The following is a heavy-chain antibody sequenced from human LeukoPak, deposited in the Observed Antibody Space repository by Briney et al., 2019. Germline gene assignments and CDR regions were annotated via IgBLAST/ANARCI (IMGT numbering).Heavy chain of an antibody. D-gene: IGHD6-25*01. CDR1: GFTFSSYS. V-gene: IGHV3-21*01. CDR3: ARDGSAGPTFDY. Sequence: GGSLRLSCAASGFTFSSYSMNWVRQAPGKGLEWVSSISGSSSYIYYADSVKGRFTISRHNAKNSLYLQMNSLRAEDTAVYYCARDGSAGPTFDYWGQGTLVTVSS. CDR2: ISGSSSYI. J-gene: IGHJ4*02.